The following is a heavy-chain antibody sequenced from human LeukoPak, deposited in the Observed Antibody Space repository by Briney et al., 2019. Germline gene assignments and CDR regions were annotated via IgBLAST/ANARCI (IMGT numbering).Heavy chain of an antibody. CDR3: ATYSTGFDI. CDR1: GGSFSDYY. Sequence: KPSETLSLTCAVYGGSFSDYYWTWIRQPPGKGLEWIGEINHRGSTHYNPSLKSRVTISVDTSKKQFSLKLSSVPAADTAVYYCATYSTGFDIWGQGTVVTVSS. V-gene: IGHV4-34*01. J-gene: IGHJ3*02. CDR2: INHRGST. D-gene: IGHD6-19*01.